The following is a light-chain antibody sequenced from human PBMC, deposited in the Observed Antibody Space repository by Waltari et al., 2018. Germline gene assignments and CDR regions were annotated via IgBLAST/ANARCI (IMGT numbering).Light chain of an antibody. CDR3: SSYSYITTLQI. J-gene: IGLJ1*01. Sequence: QSALTQPASVSGSLGQSLTISCTGTHSDIGAYDYVYWYQQHPGKAPKLILVDVSHRPSGISHRSSCSKSGDTASLTISGLQPEDEADYYCSSYSYITTLQIFGTGTRLTV. CDR1: HSDIGAYDY. V-gene: IGLV2-14*01. CDR2: DVS.